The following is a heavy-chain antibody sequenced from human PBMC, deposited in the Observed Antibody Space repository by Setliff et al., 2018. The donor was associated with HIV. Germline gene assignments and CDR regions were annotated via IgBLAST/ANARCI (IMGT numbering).Heavy chain of an antibody. V-gene: IGHV1-3*01. CDR1: GYTFTSYA. CDR3: ARADSSNWYHVDY. Sequence: RASVKVSCKASGYTFTSYAIHWVRQAPGQSLEWMGWINAGYGNTKYSQKFQGRVTITRDASTSTAYMELSSLRSEDTAVYYCARADSSNWYHVDYWGQGTLVTVPQ. J-gene: IGHJ4*02. CDR2: INAGYGNT. D-gene: IGHD6-13*01.